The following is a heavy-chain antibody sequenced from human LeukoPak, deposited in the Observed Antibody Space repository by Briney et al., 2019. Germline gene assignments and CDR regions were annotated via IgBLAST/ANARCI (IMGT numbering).Heavy chain of an antibody. CDR3: ARDSSVVVVISTYDY. V-gene: IGHV1-18*04. J-gene: IGHJ4*02. D-gene: IGHD3-22*01. Sequence: ASVKVSCKASGYTFTSYGISWVRQAPGQGLEWMGWISAYNGNTNYAQKLQGRVTMTTDTSTSTAYMELRSLRSDDTAVYHCARDSSVVVVISTYDYWGQGTLVTVSS. CDR2: ISAYNGNT. CDR1: GYTFTSYG.